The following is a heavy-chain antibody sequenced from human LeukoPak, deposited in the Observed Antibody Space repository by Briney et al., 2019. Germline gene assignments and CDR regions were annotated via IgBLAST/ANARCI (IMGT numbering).Heavy chain of an antibody. D-gene: IGHD3-10*01. CDR2: IYYSGST. CDR3: ARSVALMVRGGPFDY. CDR1: GGSISSGDYY. Sequence: KASETLSLTCTVSGGSISSGDYYWSWIRQPPGKCLEWIGYIYYSGSTYYNPSLKSRVTISVDTSKNQFSLKLSSVTAADTAVYYCARSVALMVRGGPFDYWGQGTLVTVSS. V-gene: IGHV4-30-4*01. J-gene: IGHJ4*02.